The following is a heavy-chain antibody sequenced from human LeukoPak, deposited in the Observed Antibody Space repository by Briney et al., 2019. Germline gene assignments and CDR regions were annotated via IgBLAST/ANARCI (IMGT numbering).Heavy chain of an antibody. J-gene: IGHJ6*03. V-gene: IGHV3-21*01. D-gene: IGHD5-18*01. CDR2: ISSSSSYT. Sequence: GGSLRLCCVASGFSFSSYSMNWVRQAPGKGLEWVSSISSSSSYTYYADSVKGRFTISRDNAKNSLFLQMNSLRAEDTAVYYCARDIPVRTQLWFGMDVWGKGTTVTVSS. CDR3: ARDIPVRTQLWFGMDV. CDR1: GFSFSSYS.